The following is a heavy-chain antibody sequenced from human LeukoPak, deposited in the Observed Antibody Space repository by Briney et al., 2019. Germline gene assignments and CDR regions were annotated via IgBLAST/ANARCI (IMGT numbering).Heavy chain of an antibody. D-gene: IGHD3-16*01. V-gene: IGHV3-48*03. Sequence: GGSLRLSCAASGFTFSSYEMNWVRQAPGKGLEWVSYISSSGSTIYYADSVKGRFTISRDNAKNSLYLQMNSPRAEDTAVYYCASGESCFDYWGQGTLVTVSS. CDR1: GFTFSSYE. J-gene: IGHJ4*02. CDR2: ISSSGSTI. CDR3: ASGESCFDY.